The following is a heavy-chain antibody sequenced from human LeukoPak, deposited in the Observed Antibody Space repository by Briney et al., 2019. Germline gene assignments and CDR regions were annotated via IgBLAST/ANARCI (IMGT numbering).Heavy chain of an antibody. CDR2: INPNSGGT. J-gene: IGHJ4*02. CDR1: GYTFTGYY. CDR3: ARDRGPIYPSLY. V-gene: IGHV1-2*02. D-gene: IGHD3-10*01. Sequence: ASVKVSCKASGYTFTGYYMHWVRQAPGQGLEWMGWINPNSGGTNYAQKFQGRVTMTRDTSISTAYMELSRLRSDDTAVYYCARDRGPIYPSLYWGQGTLVTVSS.